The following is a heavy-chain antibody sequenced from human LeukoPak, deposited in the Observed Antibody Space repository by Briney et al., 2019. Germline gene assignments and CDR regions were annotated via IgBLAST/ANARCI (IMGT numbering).Heavy chain of an antibody. V-gene: IGHV3-74*03. Sequence: AGGSLRLSCVGSGFTLSNYWMHWVRQAPGKGLEWVSRIMFDGTFTMYADSVKARFTTSRDNAKNTLYLQMNSLRAEDTAIYYCARDDYFSSWGQGTLVSVSS. CDR1: GFTLSNYW. CDR2: IMFDGTFT. D-gene: IGHD3-16*01. CDR3: ARDDYFSS. J-gene: IGHJ5*02.